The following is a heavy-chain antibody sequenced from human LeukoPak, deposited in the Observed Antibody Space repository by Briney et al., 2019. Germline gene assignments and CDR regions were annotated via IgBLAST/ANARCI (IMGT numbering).Heavy chain of an antibody. CDR3: ARAPNYDFWSGYYWLDP. CDR1: GGSISSGGYS. D-gene: IGHD3-3*01. V-gene: IGHV4-30-2*01. J-gene: IGHJ5*02. CDR2: VYHSGST. Sequence: PSETLSLTCAVSGGSISSGGYSWSWIRQLPGKGLEWIGYVYHSGSTYYSPSLKSRVTISVDTSKNQFSLKLSSVTAADTAVYYCARAPNYDFWSGYYWLDPWGQGTLVTVSS.